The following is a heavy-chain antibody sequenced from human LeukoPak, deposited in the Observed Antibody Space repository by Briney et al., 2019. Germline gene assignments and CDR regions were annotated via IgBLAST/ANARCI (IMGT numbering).Heavy chain of an antibody. CDR3: ARDPADY. J-gene: IGHJ4*02. CDR1: GGSISSSTYY. Sequence: SETLSLTCTVSGGSISSSTYYWAWIRQPPGKGLEWIGSIYYGGNTNYNPSLKSRLTIALDTSRNQFSLKLSSVTAADTAVYYCARDPADYWGQGTLVTVSS. V-gene: IGHV4-39*07. CDR2: IYYGGNT.